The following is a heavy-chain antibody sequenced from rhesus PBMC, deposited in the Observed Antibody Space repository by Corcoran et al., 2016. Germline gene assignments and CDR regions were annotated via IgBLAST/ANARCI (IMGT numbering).Heavy chain of an antibody. CDR3: AREAGITGTTMYFEF. J-gene: IGHJ1*01. Sequence: QVQLQESGPGLVKPSETLSLTCAVSGGSSSDSYYWNWIRHPPGKGLEWIGNIYINSASTYYNPSLKSRVTISKDTSKNQFFLKLSSVTAADTAIYYCAREAGITGTTMYFEFWGQGALVTVSS. V-gene: IGHV4S9*01. CDR2: IYINSAST. CDR1: GGSSSDSYY. D-gene: IGHD1-7*02.